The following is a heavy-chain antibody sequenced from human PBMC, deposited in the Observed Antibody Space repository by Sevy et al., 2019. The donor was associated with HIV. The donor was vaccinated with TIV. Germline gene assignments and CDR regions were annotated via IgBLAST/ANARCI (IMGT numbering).Heavy chain of an antibody. Sequence: ASVKVSCRASGYTFRSYGISWVRQAPGQGLEWMGWISPYTGDTDFARNVQARVSMTSDTSTSTAYMELRSQRSDETAVYYCARDKPQGVVVIPGAMWGGIDYWGQGTPVTVSS. CDR2: ISPYTGDT. V-gene: IGHV1-18*01. CDR1: GYTFRSYG. J-gene: IGHJ4*02. CDR3: ARDKPQGVVVIPGAMWGGIDY. D-gene: IGHD2-2*01.